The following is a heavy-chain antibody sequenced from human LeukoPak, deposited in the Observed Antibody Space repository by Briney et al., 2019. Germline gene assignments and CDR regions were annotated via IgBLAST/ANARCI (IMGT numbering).Heavy chain of an antibody. CDR2: IDPTDSYT. CDR3: ARPSYGGNSNFDY. CDR1: GYRFTSYW. V-gene: IGHV5-10-1*01. D-gene: IGHD4-23*01. Sequence: GESLRISCKGSGYRFTSYWISWVRQMPGKGLEWMGRIDPTDSYTNYSPSFEGHVTISADKSTATVYLQWSSLKASDTAMYYCARPSYGGNSNFDYWGQGTLVTVSS. J-gene: IGHJ4*02.